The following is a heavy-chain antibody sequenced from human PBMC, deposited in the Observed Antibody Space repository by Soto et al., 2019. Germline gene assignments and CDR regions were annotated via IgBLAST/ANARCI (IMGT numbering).Heavy chain of an antibody. CDR2: IYYSGST. Sequence: SETLSLTCTVSGGSISSSSYYWGWIRQPPGKGLEWIGSIYYSGSTYYNPSLKSRVTISVDTSKNQFSLKLSSVTAADTAVYYCEAAVSYSMDVWGQGTTVTVSS. J-gene: IGHJ6*02. CDR3: EAAVSYSMDV. CDR1: GGSISSSSYY. D-gene: IGHD6-19*01. V-gene: IGHV4-39*01.